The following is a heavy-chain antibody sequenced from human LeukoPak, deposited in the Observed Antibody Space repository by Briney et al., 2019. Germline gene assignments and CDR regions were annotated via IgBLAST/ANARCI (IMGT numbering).Heavy chain of an antibody. CDR3: ARVLAVAGTLHTFDI. V-gene: IGHV6-1*01. J-gene: IGHJ3*02. D-gene: IGHD6-19*01. Sequence: SQTLSLTCAISGDSVSSNSAAWNWIRQSPSRGLKWLGRTYYRSKWNNDYAVSVKSRITINPDTSKNQFSLQLNSVTPEDTAVYYCARVLAVAGTLHTFDIWGQGTMVTVSS. CDR2: TYYRSKWNN. CDR1: GDSVSSNSAA.